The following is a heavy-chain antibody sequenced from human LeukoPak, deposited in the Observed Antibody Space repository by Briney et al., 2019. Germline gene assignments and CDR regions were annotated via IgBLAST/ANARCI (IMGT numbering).Heavy chain of an antibody. CDR1: GGSISSYY. J-gene: IGHJ6*02. V-gene: IGHV4-59*01. D-gene: IGHD3-3*01. CDR3: ARGARTYYDFWSGYYNLYDYYGMDV. CDR2: IYYSGST. Sequence: SEALSLTCTVSGGSISSYYWSWIRQPPGKGLEWIGYIYYSGSTNYNPSLKSRVTISVDTSKNQFSLKLSSVTAADTAVYYCARGARTYYDFWSGYYNLYDYYGMDVWGQGTTVTVSS.